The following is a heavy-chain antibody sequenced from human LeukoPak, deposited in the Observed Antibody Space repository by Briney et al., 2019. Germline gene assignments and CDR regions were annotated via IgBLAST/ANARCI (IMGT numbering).Heavy chain of an antibody. CDR1: GFTFRSYE. J-gene: IGHJ5*02. CDR3: ARDDREYSSSSRGFDP. D-gene: IGHD6-6*01. Sequence: QTGGSLRLSCEDSGFTFRSYEMNWVRQAPGKGLEWIAYLSSSGSAFSYADSVKGRFTIARDNAKNSVYLEMNSLRADDTAVYYCARDDREYSSSSRGFDPWGQGTLVTVSS. V-gene: IGHV3-48*03. CDR2: LSSSGSAF.